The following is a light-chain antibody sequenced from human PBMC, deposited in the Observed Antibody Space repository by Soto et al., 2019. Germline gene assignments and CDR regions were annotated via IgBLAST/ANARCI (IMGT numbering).Light chain of an antibody. CDR2: AAS. J-gene: IGKJ1*01. Sequence: DIQMTQSTSSLSASVGDRVTITCRASQGISTYLVWYQQKPGTVPKLLIFAASTLQSGVPSRFSGSGSGTDFTLTISSLQPEDVATYYCQNYNGAPWTFGQGTKVESK. CDR3: QNYNGAPWT. V-gene: IGKV1-27*01. CDR1: QGISTY.